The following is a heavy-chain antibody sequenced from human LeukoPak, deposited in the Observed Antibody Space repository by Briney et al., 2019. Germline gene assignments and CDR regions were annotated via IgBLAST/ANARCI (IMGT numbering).Heavy chain of an antibody. D-gene: IGHD1-26*01. J-gene: IGHJ3*02. CDR3: ARDGYSGSYYDI. V-gene: IGHV3-7*04. CDR2: LKPDGGEK. CDR1: GFTFTRYW. Sequence: GGSLRPSCAASGFTFTRYWMSWVRQAPGKGLEWVANLKPDGGEKYYVDSVKGRFTISRDNAKNSLYLQMNSMRVEDTAVYYCARDGYSGSYYDIWGQGTMVTVSS.